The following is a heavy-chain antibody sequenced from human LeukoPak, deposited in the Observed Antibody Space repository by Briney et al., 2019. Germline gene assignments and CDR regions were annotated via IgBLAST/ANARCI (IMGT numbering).Heavy chain of an antibody. Sequence: SETLSLTCTVPGGSISSYYWSWIRQPPGKGLEWIGYIYYSGSTNYNPSLKSRVTISVDTSKNQFSLKLSSVTAADTAVYYCARLVGGSGGPFDYWGQGTLVTVSS. J-gene: IGHJ4*02. V-gene: IGHV4-59*08. D-gene: IGHD3-10*01. CDR3: ARLVGGSGGPFDY. CDR1: GGSISSYY. CDR2: IYYSGST.